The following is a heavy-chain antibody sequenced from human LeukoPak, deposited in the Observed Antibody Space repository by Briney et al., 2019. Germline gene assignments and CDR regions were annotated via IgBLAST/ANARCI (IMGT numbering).Heavy chain of an antibody. Sequence: SETLSLTCTVSGGSISSYYWSWIRQPPGKGLEWIGYIYYSGSTNYNPSLKSRVTISVDTSKNQFSLKLSSVTAADTAVYYCARARNYYDSSDYYYEGDAFDIWGQGTMVTVS. CDR2: IYYSGST. J-gene: IGHJ3*02. CDR3: ARARNYYDSSDYYYEGDAFDI. CDR1: GGSISSYY. D-gene: IGHD3-22*01. V-gene: IGHV4-59*01.